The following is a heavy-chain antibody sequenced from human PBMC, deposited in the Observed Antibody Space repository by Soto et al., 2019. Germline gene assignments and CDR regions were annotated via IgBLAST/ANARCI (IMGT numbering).Heavy chain of an antibody. CDR3: ARDRGWQTFDY. D-gene: IGHD3-10*01. J-gene: IGHJ4*02. V-gene: IGHV3-7*03. CDR1: GFTFGSYW. Sequence: GGSLILSCAASGFTFGSYWLSWVRQAPGKQLERVANIKVDGSEKYYVDSVRGRFIISRDNAENSLYLQMNSLRAEDTAVYYCARDRGWQTFDYWGQGTLVTV. CDR2: IKVDGSEK.